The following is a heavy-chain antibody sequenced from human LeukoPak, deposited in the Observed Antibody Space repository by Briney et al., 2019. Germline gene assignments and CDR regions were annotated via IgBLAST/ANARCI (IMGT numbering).Heavy chain of an antibody. Sequence: SETLSLTCAVYGGSFSGYYWSWIRQPPGKGLEWTGEINHSGSTNYNPSLKSRVTISVDTSKNQFSLKLSSVTAADTAVYYCARGHSSGPIDYWGQGTLVTVSS. CDR3: ARGHSSGPIDY. CDR2: INHSGST. V-gene: IGHV4-34*01. D-gene: IGHD6-19*01. J-gene: IGHJ4*02. CDR1: GGSFSGYY.